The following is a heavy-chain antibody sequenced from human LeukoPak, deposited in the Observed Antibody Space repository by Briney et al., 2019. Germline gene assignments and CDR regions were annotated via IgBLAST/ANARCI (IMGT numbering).Heavy chain of an antibody. J-gene: IGHJ3*02. CDR3: ASTGQIAAVMYAFDS. D-gene: IGHD6-25*01. CDR1: GGSISSGSYY. V-gene: IGHV4-39*01. CDR2: MYYSGGT. Sequence: SETLSLTCTVSGGSISSGSYYWGWIRQPPGKGLEWIGSMYYSGGTYYNPSLKSRVTISVETSKNQFSLKLSSVTAADTAVYYCASTGQIAAVMYAFDSWGQGTMVTVPS.